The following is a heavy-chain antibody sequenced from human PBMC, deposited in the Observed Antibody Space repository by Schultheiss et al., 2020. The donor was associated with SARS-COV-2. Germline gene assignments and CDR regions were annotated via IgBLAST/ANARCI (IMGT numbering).Heavy chain of an antibody. CDR1: GFTFSSYS. Sequence: WGSLRLSCAASGFTFSSYSMNWVRQAPGKGLEWVSSISSSSSYIYYADSVKGRFTISRDNAKNSLYLQMNSLRAEDTAVYYCARALALGIRYFDLWGRGTLVTVSS. CDR3: ARALALGIRYFDL. V-gene: IGHV3-21*01. J-gene: IGHJ2*01. CDR2: ISSSSSYI. D-gene: IGHD3-3*02.